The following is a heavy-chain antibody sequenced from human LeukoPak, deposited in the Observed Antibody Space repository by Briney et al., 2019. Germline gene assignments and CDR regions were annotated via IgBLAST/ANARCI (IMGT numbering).Heavy chain of an antibody. J-gene: IGHJ3*02. D-gene: IGHD6-13*01. CDR2: IYPGDSDT. CDR3: ARLGSSTWKDAFDI. Sequence: GESLKISCKGSGYTFTTYWIGWVRQMPGKGLGWMGIIYPGDSDTRYNTSVQAQVSISADKSISTAYLQWSSLKASATAMYYCARLGSSTWKDAFDIWGQGTMVTVSS. CDR1: GYTFTTYW. V-gene: IGHV5-51*01.